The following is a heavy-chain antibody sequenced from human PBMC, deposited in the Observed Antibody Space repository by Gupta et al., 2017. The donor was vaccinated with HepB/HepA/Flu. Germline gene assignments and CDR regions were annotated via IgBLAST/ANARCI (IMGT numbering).Heavy chain of an antibody. CDR1: GGSISSYY. CDR2: IYYSGTT. Sequence: QVQLQESGPGLVKPSETLSLTCTVSGGSISSYYWSWIRQPPGKGLEWIGYIYYSGTTNYNPARKSRVTISVDTSKNQVSLKLRSVTAAGTAVYYCTKDDNGGAGYEFDYGGQGTMVTVYS. V-gene: IGHV4-59*01. CDR3: TKDDNGGAGYEFDY. D-gene: IGHD1-1*01. J-gene: IGHJ4*02.